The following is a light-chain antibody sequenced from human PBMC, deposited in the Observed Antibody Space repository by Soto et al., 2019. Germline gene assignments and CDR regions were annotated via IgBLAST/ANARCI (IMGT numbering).Light chain of an antibody. V-gene: IGKV3-20*01. CDR2: GAS. Sequence: EIVLTQSPGTLSLSPGERAALSCRASQSVSSSYLAWYQQKPGQAPRLLIYGASSRATGTPDRFSGSGSGTNFTLTISRLEPEDFAVYYCQKYNSAPQTFGQGTKVEIK. CDR1: QSVSSSY. J-gene: IGKJ1*01. CDR3: QKYNSAPQT.